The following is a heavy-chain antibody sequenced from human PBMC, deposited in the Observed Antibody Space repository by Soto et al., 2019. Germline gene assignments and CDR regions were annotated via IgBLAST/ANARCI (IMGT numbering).Heavy chain of an antibody. J-gene: IGHJ5*02. CDR3: ARGSVWAWFDP. CDR2: ISSSGGGT. V-gene: IGHV3-23*01. Sequence: EVHLLESGGGLVQPGGSLRLSCAASGFTFSSYAMSWVRQAPGKGLEWVSAISSSGGGTYYADSVQGRFTISRDNAQNTLYLQMNSLRAEDTAVYYCARGSVWAWFDPWGQGTLVTVSS. D-gene: IGHD3-16*01. CDR1: GFTFSSYA.